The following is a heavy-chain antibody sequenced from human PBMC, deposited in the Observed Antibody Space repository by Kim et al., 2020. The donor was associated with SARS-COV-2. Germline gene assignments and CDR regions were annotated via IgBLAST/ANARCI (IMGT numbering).Heavy chain of an antibody. CDR1: GFTFSSYA. J-gene: IGHJ4*02. D-gene: IGHD5-12*01. CDR3: ARDKRRDGYKPFDY. CDR2: ISYDGSNK. Sequence: GGSLRLSCAASGFTFSSYAMHWVRQAPGKGLEWVAVISYDGSNKYYADSVKGRFTISRDNSKNTLYLQMNSLRAEDTAVYYCARDKRRDGYKPFDYWGQG. V-gene: IGHV3-30*04.